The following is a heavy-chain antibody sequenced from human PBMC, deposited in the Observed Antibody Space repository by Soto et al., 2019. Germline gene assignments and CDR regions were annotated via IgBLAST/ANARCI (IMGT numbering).Heavy chain of an antibody. CDR3: VRQGVALELDL. J-gene: IGHJ5*02. D-gene: IGHD1-7*01. Sequence: GESLKISCAASDFTFSAAAIHWVRQVSGKGLEWVGLFRIHLYSYATRYTVSVKGRFTVSRDDSKNMAYLEMNNLKTEDTAVYYCVRQGVALELDLWGQGTLVTVSS. V-gene: IGHV3-73*01. CDR2: FRIHLYSYAT. CDR1: DFTFSAAA.